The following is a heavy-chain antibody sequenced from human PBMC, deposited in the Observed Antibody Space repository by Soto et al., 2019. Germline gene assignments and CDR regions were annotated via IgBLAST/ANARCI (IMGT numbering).Heavy chain of an antibody. D-gene: IGHD1-1*01. Sequence: QVHLVQSGAEVKKPGASVKGSCKGSGYDFTTYGITWVRQAPGQGLEWMGWFRAHNGNTNSAQKLQGRVTVTRDTSTSTAYIELRSLSSDDTAVYYFARGRYGDYWGQGALVTGSS. CDR1: GYDFTTYG. CDR2: FRAHNGNT. CDR3: ARGRYGDY. V-gene: IGHV1-18*01. J-gene: IGHJ4*02.